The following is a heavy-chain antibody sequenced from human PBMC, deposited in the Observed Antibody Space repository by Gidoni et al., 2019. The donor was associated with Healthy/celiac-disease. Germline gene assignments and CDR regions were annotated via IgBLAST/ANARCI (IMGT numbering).Heavy chain of an antibody. J-gene: IGHJ4*02. CDR1: GFTFDDYA. CDR3: AKGEGATVTTYFDY. Sequence: EVQLVESGGGLVQPGRSLRLSCAASGFTFDDYAMHWVRPAPGKGLEWVSGISWHSGSIGYADSVKGRFTISRDNAKNSLYLQMNSLRAEDTALYYCAKGEGATVTTYFDYWGQGTLVTVSS. V-gene: IGHV3-9*01. D-gene: IGHD4-17*01. CDR2: ISWHSGSI.